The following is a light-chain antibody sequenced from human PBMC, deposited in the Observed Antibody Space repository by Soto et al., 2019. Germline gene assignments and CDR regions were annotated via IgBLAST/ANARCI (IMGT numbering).Light chain of an antibody. CDR2: SAS. J-gene: IGKJ2*01. V-gene: IGKV3-15*01. CDR3: QQGHNWPLT. Sequence: EIAMTHSPSTLSVSPGERSTLSCRASQSISTELAWYQQIPGQPPRLLIYSASTSATGVPARLTGSGSGSEFTLTLSGLQSEDFAIYYCQQGHNWPLTFGQGTRLEI. CDR1: QSISTE.